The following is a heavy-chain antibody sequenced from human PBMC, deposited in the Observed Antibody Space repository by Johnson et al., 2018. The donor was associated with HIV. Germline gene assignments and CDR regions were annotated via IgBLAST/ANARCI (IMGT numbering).Heavy chain of an antibody. CDR2: VSYDGNTK. CDR1: GFTFSSYD. CDR3: VTLVVAPPFDI. Sequence: QVQLVESGGGVVQPGRSLRLSCVASGFTFSSYDMHWVRQAPGKGLEWVAVVSYDGNTKYYADSVKGRFTISRDNSKNTLYLQMNSLRAEDTAVYYCVTLVVAPPFDIWGQGTMVTVSS. D-gene: IGHD2-15*01. V-gene: IGHV3-30*03. J-gene: IGHJ3*02.